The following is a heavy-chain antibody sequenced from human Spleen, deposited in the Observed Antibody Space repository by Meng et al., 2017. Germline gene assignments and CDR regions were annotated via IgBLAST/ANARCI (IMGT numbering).Heavy chain of an antibody. CDR3: ATRGNPYLNC. CDR1: GYTLSSDG. Sequence: QGQVVQVGAEVKKPGAPVKVSCDASGYTLSSDGFSWVRQAPGQGLEWLGWINVYNGKTDYALKFQDRVTMTTDTFTNTAYMELRSLRSDDTAVYYCATRGNPYLNCWGQGTLVTVSS. V-gene: IGHV1-18*01. CDR2: INVYNGKT. J-gene: IGHJ4*02.